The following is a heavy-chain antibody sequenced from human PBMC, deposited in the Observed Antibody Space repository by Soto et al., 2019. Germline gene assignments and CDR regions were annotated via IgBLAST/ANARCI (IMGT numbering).Heavy chain of an antibody. Sequence: GGSLRLSCAASGFTFSSYSMNWVRQAPGKGLEWVSSISSSSSYIYYADSVKGRFTISRDNAKNSLYLQMNSLRAEDTAVYYCARDGDRLDLTYYYYYYGMDVWGQGTTVTVSS. D-gene: IGHD1-7*01. CDR2: ISSSSSYI. CDR3: ARDGDRLDLTYYYYYYGMDV. CDR1: GFTFSSYS. V-gene: IGHV3-21*01. J-gene: IGHJ6*02.